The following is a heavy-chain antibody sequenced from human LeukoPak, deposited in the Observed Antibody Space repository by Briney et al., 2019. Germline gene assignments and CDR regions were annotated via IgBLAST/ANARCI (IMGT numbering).Heavy chain of an antibody. V-gene: IGHV3-30*02. J-gene: IGHJ4*02. CDR3: VKDPYGDYLRYFDY. CDR1: GFTFSTYG. Sequence: GGSLRLSCAASGFTFSTYGMHWVRQAPGKGLEWVSLIRYDGGNKYYADSVRGRFTISRDNSKNTLYLQMNSLRAEDTAVYYCVKDPYGDYLRYFDYWGQGTLVTVSS. D-gene: IGHD4-17*01. CDR2: IRYDGGNK.